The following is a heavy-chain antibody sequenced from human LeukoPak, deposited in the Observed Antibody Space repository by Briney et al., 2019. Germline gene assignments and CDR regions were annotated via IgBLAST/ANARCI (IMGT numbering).Heavy chain of an antibody. CDR1: GGSISNGGYY. CDR3: ARLGFRTGDNSLADY. CDR2: IFYSGST. J-gene: IGHJ4*02. Sequence: SETLSLTCSVSGGSISNGGYYWSWIRQPPGKGLECVGYIFYSGSTNYNPSFKSRVSISLDTSKSQFSLKLTSVTAADTAMYYCARLGFRTGDNSLADYWGRGTQVTVSS. D-gene: IGHD2-8*02. V-gene: IGHV4-61*08.